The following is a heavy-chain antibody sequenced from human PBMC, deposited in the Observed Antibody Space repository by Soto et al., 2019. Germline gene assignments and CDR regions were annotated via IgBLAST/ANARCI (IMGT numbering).Heavy chain of an antibody. CDR3: ARDSGAAAGPSGGYYGMDV. J-gene: IGHJ6*02. CDR2: IYHSGST. D-gene: IGHD6-13*01. CDR1: GGSISSSNW. V-gene: IGHV4-4*02. Sequence: SETLSLTFAVSGGSISSSNWWSWVRQPPGMGLEWIGEIYHSGSTNYNPSLKSRVTISVDKSKNQFSLKLSSVTAADTAVYYCARDSGAAAGPSGGYYGMDVWGQGTTVTVSS.